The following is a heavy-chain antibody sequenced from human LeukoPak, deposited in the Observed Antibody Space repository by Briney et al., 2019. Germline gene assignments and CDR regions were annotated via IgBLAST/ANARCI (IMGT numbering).Heavy chain of an antibody. Sequence: GASVKVSCKASGGTFSSYAISWVRQAPGQGLEWMGRIIPILGIANYAQKFQGRVTITADKSTSTAYMELSSLRSEDTAVYYCARGLRGGTRVVLWFDPWGQGTLVTVSS. CDR3: ARGLRGGTRVVLWFDP. CDR1: GGTFSSYA. CDR2: IIPILGIA. J-gene: IGHJ5*02. V-gene: IGHV1-69*04. D-gene: IGHD1-7*01.